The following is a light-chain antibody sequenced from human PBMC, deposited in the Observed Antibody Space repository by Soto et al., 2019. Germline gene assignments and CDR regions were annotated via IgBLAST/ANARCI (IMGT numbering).Light chain of an antibody. V-gene: IGKV3D-15*01. CDR3: QQYNNWPPLT. J-gene: IGKJ4*01. CDR1: QSVSSN. Sequence: EIVMTQSPATLSVSPGERATLSCRAGQSVSSNLAWYQQKPGQAPRLLIYGASNRATGIPARFSGSGSGTDFALTISSLEPEDFAVYYCQQYNNWPPLTFGGGTKVDIK. CDR2: GAS.